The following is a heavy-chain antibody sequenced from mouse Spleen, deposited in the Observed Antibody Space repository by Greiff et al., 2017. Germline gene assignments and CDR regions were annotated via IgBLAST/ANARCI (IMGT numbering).Heavy chain of an antibody. CDR1: GFSLTSYG. CDR3: ARHNYSLYAMDY. J-gene: IGHJ4*01. V-gene: IGHV2-6-1*01. CDR2: IWSDGST. D-gene: IGHD2-12*01. Sequence: VKLLESGPGLVAPSQSLSITCTVSGFSLTSYGVHWVRQPPGKGLEWLVVIWSDGSTTYNSALKSRLSISKDNSKSQVFLKMNSLQTDDTAMYYCARHNYSLYAMDYWGQGTSVTVSS.